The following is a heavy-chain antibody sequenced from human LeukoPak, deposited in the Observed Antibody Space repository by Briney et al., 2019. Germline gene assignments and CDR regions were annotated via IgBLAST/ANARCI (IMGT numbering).Heavy chain of an antibody. CDR1: GGSISNYY. Sequence: PSETLSLTCTVSGGSISNYYWSWIRQPPGKGLEWIGYIYYSESTNYNPSLRSRVTISMDTSKNQFSLKLSSVTAADTAVYYRATERDYGDFILWGQGTLVTVSS. V-gene: IGHV4-59*01. CDR3: ATERDYGDFIL. D-gene: IGHD4-17*01. J-gene: IGHJ4*02. CDR2: IYYSEST.